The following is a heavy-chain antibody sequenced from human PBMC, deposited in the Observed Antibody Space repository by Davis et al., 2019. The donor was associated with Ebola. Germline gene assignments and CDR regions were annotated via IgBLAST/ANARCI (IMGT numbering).Heavy chain of an antibody. D-gene: IGHD1-26*01. Sequence: GGSLRLSCAASGFNFNHYWMTWVRQAPGKGLEWVANIKEDGSEKNYVDAVRGRFSISRDNAKNSVHLQMSSLRADDTAVYYCAAGTYGMDVWGQGATVTVSS. J-gene: IGHJ6*02. CDR2: IKEDGSEK. CDR1: GFNFNHYW. CDR3: AAGTYGMDV. V-gene: IGHV3-7*03.